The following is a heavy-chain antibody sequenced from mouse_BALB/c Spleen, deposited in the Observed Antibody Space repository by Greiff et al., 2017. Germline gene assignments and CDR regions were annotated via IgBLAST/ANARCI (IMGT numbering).Heavy chain of an antibody. CDR2: ISSGGST. Sequence: VQLKESGGGLVKPGGSLKLSCAASGFTFSSYAMSWVRQTPEKRLEWVASISSGGSTYYPDSVKGRFTISRDNARNSLDLQMSSLRSEDTAMYYCARGEGYYDGDRYCFDDWGQGTTLTV. CDR1: GFTFSSYA. V-gene: IGHV5-6-5*01. CDR3: ARGEGYYDGDRYCFDD. J-gene: IGHJ2*01. D-gene: IGHD2-4*01.